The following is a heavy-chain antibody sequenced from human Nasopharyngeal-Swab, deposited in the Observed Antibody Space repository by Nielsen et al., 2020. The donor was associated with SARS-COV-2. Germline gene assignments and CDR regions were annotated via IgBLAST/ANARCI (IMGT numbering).Heavy chain of an antibody. V-gene: IGHV1-18*01. CDR1: GGTFSSYA. J-gene: IGHJ4*02. CDR3: ARAVFLTRKVAAAGTLGDY. D-gene: IGHD6-13*01. CDR2: INPYNGNT. Sequence: ASVKVSCKASGGTFSSYAISWVRQAPGQGLEWMGWINPYNGNTNYAQNLLGRVTMTTDTSTSTTYMELTSLRSDDTAVYYCARAVFLTRKVAAAGTLGDYWGQGTLVTVSS.